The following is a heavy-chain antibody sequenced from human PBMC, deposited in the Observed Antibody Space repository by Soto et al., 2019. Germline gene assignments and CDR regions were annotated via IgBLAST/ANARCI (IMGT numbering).Heavy chain of an antibody. Sequence: SETLSLTCTVSGASVRDYYWNWIRQPPGRGLEWIGFIHYTGSNNYNSSLRSRVTMSVDTSRNQFYLMMTSVTAADTAVYYCATWGHPAVQAFDFSGRRTMVTVSS. CDR3: ATWGHPAVQAFDF. CDR2: IHYTGSN. V-gene: IGHV4-59*02. J-gene: IGHJ3*01. D-gene: IGHD1-1*01. CDR1: GASVRDYY.